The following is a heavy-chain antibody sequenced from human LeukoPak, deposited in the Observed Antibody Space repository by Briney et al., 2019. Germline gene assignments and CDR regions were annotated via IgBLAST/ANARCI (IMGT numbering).Heavy chain of an antibody. V-gene: IGHV4-38-2*02. Sequence: SETLSLTGTVSGYSISSGYYWGWIRQPPGKGLEWIGRIYHSGSTYYNPSLKIRVTISVDTSENQFSLKLSSVTAADTAVYYCARGRITMVRGVTLFDYWGQGTLVTVSS. CDR3: ARGRITMVRGVTLFDY. D-gene: IGHD3-10*01. J-gene: IGHJ4*02. CDR1: GYSISSGYY. CDR2: IYHSGST.